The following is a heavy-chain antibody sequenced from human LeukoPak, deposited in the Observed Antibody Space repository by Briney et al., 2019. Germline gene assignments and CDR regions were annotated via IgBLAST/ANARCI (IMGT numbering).Heavy chain of an antibody. J-gene: IGHJ5*02. CDR2: IYYSGSN. Sequence: PSETLSLTCTVSGGSISSGGYSWSWIRQPPGKGLQWIAYIYYSGSNYYNPSLKSRVTVSVDTSKNQFSLRLSSVTAADTAAYYCARESNYYGSGTGWFDPLGQGTLVTVSS. V-gene: IGHV4-30-4*07. CDR1: GGSISSGGYS. D-gene: IGHD3-10*01. CDR3: ARESNYYGSGTGWFDP.